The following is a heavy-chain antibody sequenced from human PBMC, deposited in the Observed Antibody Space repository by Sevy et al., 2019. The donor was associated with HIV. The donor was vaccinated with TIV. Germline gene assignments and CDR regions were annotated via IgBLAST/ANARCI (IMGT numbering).Heavy chain of an antibody. J-gene: IGHJ4*02. Sequence: SETLSLTCTVSGVYISGTSYDWGRIRQPPGKGREWIASIFFSGSTYYDPSLQSRVTISVDTSKSQFSLKLSSVTAADTALYYCARQGGLVDRAFDYWGQGTLVTVSS. V-gene: IGHV4-39*01. D-gene: IGHD3-10*01. CDR2: IFFSGST. CDR1: GVYISGTSYD. CDR3: ARQGGLVDRAFDY.